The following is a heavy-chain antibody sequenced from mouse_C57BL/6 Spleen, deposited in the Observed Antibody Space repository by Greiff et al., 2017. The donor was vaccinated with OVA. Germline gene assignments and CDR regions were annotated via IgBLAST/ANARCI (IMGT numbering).Heavy chain of an antibody. CDR3: ASYSNAMDY. CDR2: ISNGGGST. CDR1: GFTFSDYY. D-gene: IGHD2-5*01. Sequence: EVKLVESGGGLVQPGGSLKLSCAASGFTFSDYYMYWVRQTPEKRLEWVAYISNGGGSTYYPDTVKGRFTISRDNAKNTLYLQMSRLKSEDTAMYYCASYSNAMDYWGQGTSVTVSS. V-gene: IGHV5-12*01. J-gene: IGHJ4*01.